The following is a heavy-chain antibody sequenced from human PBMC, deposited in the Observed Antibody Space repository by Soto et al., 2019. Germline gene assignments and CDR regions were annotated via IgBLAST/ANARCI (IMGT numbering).Heavy chain of an antibody. CDR1: GVTFSSYA. D-gene: IGHD2-8*01. CDR3: VKAVYLLDFDY. J-gene: IGHJ4*02. Sequence: XGSLRLSCAAAGVTFSSYAMTWVRQAPGKGLEWVSTIIGTGTTTYYADSVKGRFTISRDNSKNTLYLQMNSLRTEDTAVYYCVKAVYLLDFDYWGQGTLVTVSS. CDR2: IIGTGTTT. V-gene: IGHV3-23*01.